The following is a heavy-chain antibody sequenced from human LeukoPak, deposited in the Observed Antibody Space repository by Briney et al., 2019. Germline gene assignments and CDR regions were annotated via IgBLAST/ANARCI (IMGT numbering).Heavy chain of an antibody. CDR2: IYYSGST. V-gene: IGHV4-59*01. CDR1: GGSISSYY. J-gene: IGHJ5*02. Sequence: PSETLSLTCTISGGSISSYYWSWIRHPPGKGQEWIGYIYYSGSTNYNPSLKSRVTISVDTSKNQFSLKLSSVTAADTAVYYCARGRSWFDPWGQGTLVTVSS. CDR3: ARGRSWFDP.